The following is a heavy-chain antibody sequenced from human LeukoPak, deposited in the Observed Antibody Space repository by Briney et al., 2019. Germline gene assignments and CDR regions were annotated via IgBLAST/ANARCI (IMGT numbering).Heavy chain of an antibody. Sequence: ASVKVSCKASGGTFSSYAISGVRQAPGQGLEWVGGIIPIFGTASYAQKFQGRVTITADESTSTAYMELSSLRSEDTAVYYCARAAGVTTVASLVDYWGQGTLVTVSS. J-gene: IGHJ4*02. CDR1: GGTFSSYA. D-gene: IGHD4-11*01. V-gene: IGHV1-69*13. CDR2: IIPIFGTA. CDR3: ARAAGVTTVASLVDY.